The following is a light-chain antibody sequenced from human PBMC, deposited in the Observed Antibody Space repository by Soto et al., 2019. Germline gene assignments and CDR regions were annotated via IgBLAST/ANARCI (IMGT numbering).Light chain of an antibody. CDR3: QVWDSNSVYV. CDR2: DDS. Sequence: SYELTQPPSVSVAPGQTARITCGGNNIGNKRVHWYQQKPGQAPVLVVYDDSDRPSGIPERFSGSNSGNTATLSISRVEAGDEADYYCQVWDSNSVYVFGTGTKVTDL. V-gene: IGLV3-21*02. J-gene: IGLJ1*01. CDR1: NIGNKR.